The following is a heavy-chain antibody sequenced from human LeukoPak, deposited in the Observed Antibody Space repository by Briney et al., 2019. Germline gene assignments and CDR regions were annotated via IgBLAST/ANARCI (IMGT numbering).Heavy chain of an antibody. CDR2: INPYSGGT. CDR1: GYTFTDYY. CDR3: ARGDIYGDYVW. V-gene: IGHV1-2*02. D-gene: IGHD4-17*01. Sequence: ASVKVSCKASGYTFTDYYMHWLRQAPGKGLEWMGWINPYSGGTKNAQKFQGRVTMTRDASTSTAYMDLSRLTFDDTAFYYCARGDIYGDYVWWGQGTLVTISS. J-gene: IGHJ4*02.